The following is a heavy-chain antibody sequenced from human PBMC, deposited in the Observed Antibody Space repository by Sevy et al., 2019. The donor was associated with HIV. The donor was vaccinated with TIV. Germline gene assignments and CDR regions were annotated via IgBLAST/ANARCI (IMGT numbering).Heavy chain of an antibody. Sequence: SETLSLTCTVSGGSISSSSYYWGWIRQPPGKGLEWIGSIFYSGSTYYNPSLKSRVTISVDTSKIQFYLKLSSVTAADTAVYYCARYGGSWGSSNWFDPWGQGTLVTVSS. CDR3: ARYGGSWGSSNWFDP. CDR1: GGSISSSSYY. D-gene: IGHD3-16*01. J-gene: IGHJ5*02. V-gene: IGHV4-39*01. CDR2: IFYSGST.